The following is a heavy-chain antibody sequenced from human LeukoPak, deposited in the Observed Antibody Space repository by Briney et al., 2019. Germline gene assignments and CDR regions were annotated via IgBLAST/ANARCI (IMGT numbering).Heavy chain of an antibody. CDR2: ISGSGGNT. CDR1: GFTFTSA. Sequence: GGSLRLSCAASGFTFTSAMRWVRQAPGKGLEWVSSISGSGGNTLYADSVKGRFTISRDNSKNTLYLQMNSLRAEDTAVYYCARALPYYDFWSGSTCFDYWGQGTLVTVSS. D-gene: IGHD3-3*01. CDR3: ARALPYYDFWSGSTCFDY. J-gene: IGHJ4*02. V-gene: IGHV3-23*01.